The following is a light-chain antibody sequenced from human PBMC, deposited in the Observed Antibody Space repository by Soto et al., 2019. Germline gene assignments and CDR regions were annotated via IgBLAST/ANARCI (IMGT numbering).Light chain of an antibody. Sequence: QSALTQPASVSGTPGQSITIACTGTSSDVGGYNFVSWYQQHPGKAPKLMIYDVTIRPSGVSSRFSGSKSGNTASLTIPGLQAEDEADYYCSSYTSSSTLVFGTGTKLTVL. J-gene: IGLJ1*01. CDR1: SSDVGGYNF. V-gene: IGLV2-14*01. CDR3: SSYTSSSTLV. CDR2: DVT.